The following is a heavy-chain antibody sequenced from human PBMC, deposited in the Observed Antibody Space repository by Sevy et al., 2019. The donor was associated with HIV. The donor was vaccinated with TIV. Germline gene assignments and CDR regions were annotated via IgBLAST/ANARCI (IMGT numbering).Heavy chain of an antibody. CDR3: ARAVGKDGAY. CDR1: GFTFSDSW. D-gene: IGHD2-8*01. Sequence: GGSLRLSCTASGFTFSDSWMHWVRQAPGKGLEWLANINQDGSVIYYADSVKGRFTISRDNSRNSVFLQMSSLRAGDTATYYCARAVGKDGAYCGQGTLVTVSS. V-gene: IGHV3-7*03. J-gene: IGHJ4*02. CDR2: INQDGSVI.